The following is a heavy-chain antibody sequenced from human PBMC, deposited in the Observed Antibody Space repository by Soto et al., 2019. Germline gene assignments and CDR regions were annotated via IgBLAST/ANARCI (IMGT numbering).Heavy chain of an antibody. CDR3: ARATGLRYFDWSQYYYYMDV. CDR2: MNPNTGNT. Sequence: ASVKVSCKASGYTFTSYDINWVRQATGQGLEWMGWMNPNTGNTGYAQKFQGRVTMTRNTSISTAYMELSSLRSEDTAVYYCARATGLRYFDWSQYYYYMDVWGKGTTVTVSS. CDR1: GYTFTSYD. V-gene: IGHV1-8*01. D-gene: IGHD3-9*01. J-gene: IGHJ6*03.